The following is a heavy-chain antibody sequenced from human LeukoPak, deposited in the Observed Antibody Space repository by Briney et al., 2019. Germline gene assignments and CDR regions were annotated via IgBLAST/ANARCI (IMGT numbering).Heavy chain of an antibody. V-gene: IGHV1-69*13. J-gene: IGHJ5*02. CDR1: GGTFSSYA. D-gene: IGHD3-3*01. CDR2: IIPIFGTA. CDR3: ARMYYDFWSGYPRPAYWFDP. Sequence: SVKVSCKASGGTFSSYAISWVRQAPGQGLEWMGGIIPIFGTANYAQKFQGRVTITADESTSTVYMELSSLRSEDTAVYYCARMYYDFWSGYPRPAYWFDPWGQGTLVTVSS.